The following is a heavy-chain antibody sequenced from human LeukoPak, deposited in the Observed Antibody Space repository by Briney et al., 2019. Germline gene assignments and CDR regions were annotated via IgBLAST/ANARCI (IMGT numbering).Heavy chain of an antibody. CDR1: GYTFTRYY. CDR3: ARDGEYVSYYYYMDV. CDR2: INPNGCST. Sequence: ASVKVSCKASGYTFTRYYMHWVRQAPGQGLEWMGLINPNGCSTRYAQKSQGRVTMTRDTSTSTVYMELSSLRSEDTAVYYCARDGEYVSYYYYMDVSGKGATVTISS. V-gene: IGHV1-46*01. J-gene: IGHJ6*03. D-gene: IGHD3-16*01.